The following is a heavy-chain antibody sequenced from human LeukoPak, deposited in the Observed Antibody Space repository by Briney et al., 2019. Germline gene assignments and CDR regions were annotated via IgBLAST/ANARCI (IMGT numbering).Heavy chain of an antibody. CDR1: GFTFSNYG. V-gene: IGHV3-23*01. D-gene: IGHD3-9*01. CDR2: ISGSGDRT. CDR3: ARESILIRTRAFDI. J-gene: IGHJ3*02. Sequence: GSLRLSCIASGFTFSNYGMSWVRQAPGKGLEWVSIISGSGDRTLHADSVKGRFTISRDNSKNTLYLQMNSLRAEDTAVHYCARESILIRTRAFDIWGQGTRVTVSS.